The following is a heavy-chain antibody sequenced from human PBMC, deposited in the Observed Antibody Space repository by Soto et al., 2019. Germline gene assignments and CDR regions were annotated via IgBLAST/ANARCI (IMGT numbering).Heavy chain of an antibody. D-gene: IGHD1-26*01. V-gene: IGHV3-48*01. Sequence: EVQLVESGGGLVQPGGSLRLSCAASGFTFSSYSMNWVRQAPGKGLEWVSYISSSSSTIYYAESVKGRFTISRDNAKNSLYLQMSSLRAGDTAVYCCAREEGLLNWFDPWGQGTLVTVSS. CDR3: AREEGLLNWFDP. J-gene: IGHJ5*02. CDR2: ISSSSSTI. CDR1: GFTFSSYS.